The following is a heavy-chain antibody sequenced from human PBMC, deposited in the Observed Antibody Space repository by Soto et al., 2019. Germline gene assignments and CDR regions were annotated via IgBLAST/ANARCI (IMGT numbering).Heavy chain of an antibody. CDR1: GFTFSSYA. Sequence: EVQLLESGGGLVQPGGSLRLSCAASGFTFSSYAMRWVRQAPVKGLEWVSAISGSGGSTYYADSVKGRFTISRDNSKNTPYPQMNSLRAEDTAVYYCARRGSGSYYDYGGQGPLVTVSS. D-gene: IGHD1-26*01. CDR3: ARRGSGSYYDY. V-gene: IGHV3-23*01. CDR2: ISGSGGST. J-gene: IGHJ4*02.